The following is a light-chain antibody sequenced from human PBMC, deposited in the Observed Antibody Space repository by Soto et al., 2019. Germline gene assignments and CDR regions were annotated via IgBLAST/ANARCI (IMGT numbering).Light chain of an antibody. CDR3: QQYNTYSRT. CDR2: QAS. CDR1: QSISSW. J-gene: IGKJ1*01. V-gene: IGKV1-5*03. Sequence: DIDMTQSPSTRFASVLDLVTITCPASQSISSWLAWYQQKPGKAPRFLIFQASSLESGVPSRFSGSGSGAEFTLTISSLQPDDFATYYCQQYNTYSRTFGQGTKVDI.